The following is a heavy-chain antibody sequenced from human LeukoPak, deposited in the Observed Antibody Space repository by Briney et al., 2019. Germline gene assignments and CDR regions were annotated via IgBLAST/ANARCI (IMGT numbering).Heavy chain of an antibody. CDR3: ARLGSGTYYIDN. Sequence: PGGSLRLSCAASGFTFIGYSMNWVRQAPGKRLEWVSSISSSSSYIYYADSVKGRFTISRDNAENSLYLQMNSLRAEDTAVYYCARLGSGTYYIDNWGQGTLVTVSS. D-gene: IGHD3-10*01. V-gene: IGHV3-21*01. CDR2: ISSSSSYI. CDR1: GFTFIGYS. J-gene: IGHJ4*02.